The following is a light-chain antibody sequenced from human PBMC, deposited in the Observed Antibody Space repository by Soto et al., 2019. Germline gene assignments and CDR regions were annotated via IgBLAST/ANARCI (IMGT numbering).Light chain of an antibody. J-gene: IGLJ2*01. Sequence: QPVLTQPPSVTGAPGQRVTLSCTGNNSNIGAGSGVNWYQQFPDKAPKLLIYANTHRPSGVPDRFSGSTSATSASLAITGLQTQDEADYYCQSFDSRLTGLIFGGGTKLTVL. CDR2: ANT. V-gene: IGLV1-40*01. CDR1: NSNIGAGSG. CDR3: QSFDSRLTGLI.